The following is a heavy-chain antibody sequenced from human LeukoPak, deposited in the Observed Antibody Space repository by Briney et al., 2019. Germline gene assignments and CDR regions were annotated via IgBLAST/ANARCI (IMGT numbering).Heavy chain of an antibody. J-gene: IGHJ3*02. V-gene: IGHV4-30-2*01. CDR3: ARVGSGSLHEDAFDI. CDR1: GGSISSGGYY. D-gene: IGHD3-10*01. CDR2: IYHSGST. Sequence: SQTLSLTCTVSGGSISSGGYYWSWIRQPPGKGLEWIGYIYHSGSTYYNPSLKSRVTISVDRSKNQFSLKLSSVTAADTAVYYCARVGSGSLHEDAFDIWGQGTMVTVSS.